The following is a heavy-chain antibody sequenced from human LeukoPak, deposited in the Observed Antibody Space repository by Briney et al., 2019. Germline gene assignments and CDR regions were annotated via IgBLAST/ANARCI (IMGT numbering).Heavy chain of an antibody. CDR2: IIPIFGTA. CDR1: GCTFSSYT. J-gene: IGHJ4*02. V-gene: IGHV1-69*13. CDR3: ARRTAGLGPFDY. D-gene: IGHD3/OR15-3a*01. Sequence: SVKVSCKASGCTFSSYTISWVRQAPGQGLEWMGGIIPIFGTANYAQKFQSRVTITADESTSTAYMELSSLRSEDTAVYYCARRTAGLGPFDYWGQGTLVTVSS.